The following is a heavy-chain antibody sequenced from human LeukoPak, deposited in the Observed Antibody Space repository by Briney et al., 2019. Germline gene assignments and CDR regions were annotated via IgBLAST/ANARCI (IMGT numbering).Heavy chain of an antibody. CDR2: IWYDGSSK. CDR1: GCTFRSYG. V-gene: IGHV3-33*01. J-gene: IGHJ4*02. CDR3: ARDTTYCSSTSCTIDY. D-gene: IGHD2-2*01. Sequence: GGSLRLSCAASGCTFRSYGMHWVRQAPGKGREWVAVIWYDGSSKYYADSVKGRFSISRDNSKNTLYLQMNSLRAEDTALYYCARDTTYCSSTSCTIDYWGQGTLVTVSS.